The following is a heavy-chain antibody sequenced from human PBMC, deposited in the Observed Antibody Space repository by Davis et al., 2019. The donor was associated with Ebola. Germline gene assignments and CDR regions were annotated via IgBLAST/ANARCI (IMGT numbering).Heavy chain of an antibody. CDR2: IYPGDSDT. Sequence: GESLKISCQGSGYSFTSYWIGWVRQLPGKGLEWMGIIYPGDSDTRYSPSFQGQVTISADKSISTAYLQWSRLKASDTAMYYCARRGYYDFWSGYSSGGMDVWGQGTTVTVSS. CDR3: ARRGYYDFWSGYSSGGMDV. J-gene: IGHJ6*02. V-gene: IGHV5-51*01. CDR1: GYSFTSYW. D-gene: IGHD3-3*01.